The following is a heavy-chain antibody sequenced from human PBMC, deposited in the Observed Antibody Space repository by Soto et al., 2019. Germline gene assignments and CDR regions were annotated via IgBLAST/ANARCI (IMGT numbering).Heavy chain of an antibody. CDR3: GRALVGATLSFDY. D-gene: IGHD1-26*01. Sequence: EVQLLESGGGLVQPGGSLRLSCAASGFALSNYAVSWVRQAPGRGQEWVSTVSTYGGGTYYADSVKGRFTISRDDSKNTLYIQMNSLRDEDTAVYYCGRALVGATLSFDYCGQGTLVTVSS. V-gene: IGHV3-23*01. CDR1: GFALSNYA. J-gene: IGHJ4*02. CDR2: VSTYGGGT.